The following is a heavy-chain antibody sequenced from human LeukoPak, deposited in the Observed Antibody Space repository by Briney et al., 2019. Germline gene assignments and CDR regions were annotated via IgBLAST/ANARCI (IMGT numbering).Heavy chain of an antibody. CDR3: ARDPGWYYFDY. V-gene: IGHV3-74*01. CDR1: GFTFINYW. CDR2: INTDGSST. J-gene: IGHJ4*02. Sequence: GGSLRLSCAASGFTFINYWMHWVRQVPGKGLVWVSRINTDGSSTNYADSVKGRFTISRDNAKNTLYLQMNSLRAEDMAVYFCARDPGWYYFDYWGQGSLVTVSS. D-gene: IGHD6-19*01.